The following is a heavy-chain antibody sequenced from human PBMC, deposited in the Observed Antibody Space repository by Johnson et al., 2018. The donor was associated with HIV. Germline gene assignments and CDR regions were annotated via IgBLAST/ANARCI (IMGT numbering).Heavy chain of an antibody. CDR1: GFTFSSYA. Sequence: QVQLVESGGGVVQPGRSLRLSCAASGFTFSSYAMHWVRQAPGKGLEWVAVISYDGSNKYYADSVKGRFTISRDNSKNTLYLQMNSLRAEDTAVYYCAKSGFSGSYQGAYDIWGQGTIVTVSS. J-gene: IGHJ3*02. V-gene: IGHV3-30*18. CDR3: AKSGFSGSYQGAYDI. D-gene: IGHD1-26*01. CDR2: ISYDGSNK.